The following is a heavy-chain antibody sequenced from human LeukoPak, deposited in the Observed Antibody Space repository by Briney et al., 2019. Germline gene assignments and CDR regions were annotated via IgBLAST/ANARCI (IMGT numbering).Heavy chain of an antibody. CDR3: AKDSPFGNHFDY. CDR1: GFTFSSYG. D-gene: IGHD3-16*01. J-gene: IGHJ4*02. V-gene: IGHV3-30*18. Sequence: GRSLRLSCAASGFTFSSYGMHWVRQAPGKGLEWVAVISYDGSNKYYADSVKGRFTISRDNSKNTLYLQMNSLRAEDTAVYYCAKDSPFGNHFDYWGQGTLVTVSS. CDR2: ISYDGSNK.